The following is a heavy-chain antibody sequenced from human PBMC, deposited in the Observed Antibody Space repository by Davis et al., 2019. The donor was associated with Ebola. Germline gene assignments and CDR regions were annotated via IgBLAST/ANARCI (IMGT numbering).Heavy chain of an antibody. J-gene: IGHJ5*02. CDR1: GGSFSGYY. Sequence: PSETLSLTCAVYGGSFSGYYWSWIRQPPGKGLEWFGEINHSGSTNYNPSLKSRVTISVDTSKNQFSLKLSSVTAADTAVYYCARGGCLGYCRPPDGLDWFDPWGQGTLVTVSS. V-gene: IGHV4-34*01. CDR3: ARGGCLGYCRPPDGLDWFDP. CDR2: INHSGST. D-gene: IGHD2-15*01.